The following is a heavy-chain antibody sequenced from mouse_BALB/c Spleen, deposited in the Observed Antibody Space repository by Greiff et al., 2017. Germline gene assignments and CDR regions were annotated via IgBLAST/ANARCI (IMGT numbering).Heavy chain of an antibody. J-gene: IGHJ3*01. CDR1: GFTFSSYT. CDR3: TRDIYYGYDEGRFAY. CDR2: ISSGGSYT. V-gene: IGHV5-6-4*01. D-gene: IGHD2-2*01. Sequence: EVKLEESGGGLVKPGGSLKLSCAASGFTFSSYTMSWVRQTPEKRLEWVATISSGGSYTYYPDSVKGRFTISRDNAKNTLYLQMSSLKSEDTAMYYCTRDIYYGYDEGRFAYWGQGTLVTVSA.